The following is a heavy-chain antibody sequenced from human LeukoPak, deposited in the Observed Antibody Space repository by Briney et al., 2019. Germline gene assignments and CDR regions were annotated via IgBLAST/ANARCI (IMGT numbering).Heavy chain of an antibody. D-gene: IGHD3-9*01. CDR2: IIPIFGTA. CDR3: ARGNDILTGYYPLVY. Sequence: SVKVSCKASGGTFSSYAISWVRQAPGQGLEWMGGIIPIFGTANYSQKFQGRVTITADESTSTAYMELSSLRSEDTAVYYCARGNDILTGYYPLVYWGQGTLVTVSS. V-gene: IGHV1-69*13. J-gene: IGHJ4*02. CDR1: GGTFSSYA.